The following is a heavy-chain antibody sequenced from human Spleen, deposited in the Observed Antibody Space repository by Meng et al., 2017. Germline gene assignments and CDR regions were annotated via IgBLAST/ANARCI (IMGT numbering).Heavy chain of an antibody. Sequence: SETLSLTCTVSGGSISSGSYYWSWIRQPAGKGLDWIGRISTSGSPDYNPSLKSRVTISVDTSKNQLSLKLTSVTAADTAVYYCARDIGLYGSGSRGVDVWGQGTMVTVSS. CDR2: ISTSGSP. CDR1: GGSISSGSYY. CDR3: ARDIGLYGSGSRGVDV. V-gene: IGHV4-61*02. D-gene: IGHD3-10*01. J-gene: IGHJ6*02.